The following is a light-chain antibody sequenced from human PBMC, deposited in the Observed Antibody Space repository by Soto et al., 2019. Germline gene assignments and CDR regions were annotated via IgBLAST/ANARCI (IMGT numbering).Light chain of an antibody. CDR1: RSDVGSYNL. V-gene: IGLV2-23*03. J-gene: IGLJ2*01. Sequence: SALTQPASVSGSPGQSITISCTGTRSDVGSYNLVSWYQHHPGKAPKLMIYEGSKRPSGVSNRFSGSKSGNTASLTISGLQAEDEADYYCCSYAGSNTFGVFGGGTQLTV. CDR3: CSYAGSNTFGV. CDR2: EGS.